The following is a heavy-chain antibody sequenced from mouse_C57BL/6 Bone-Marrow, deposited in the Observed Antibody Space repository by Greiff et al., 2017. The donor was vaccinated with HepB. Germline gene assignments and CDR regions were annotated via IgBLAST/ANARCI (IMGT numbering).Heavy chain of an antibody. CDR3: ARYDYDGYYFDY. D-gene: IGHD2-4*01. Sequence: PAAAVDFSRYWMSWVRRAPGKGLEWIGEINPDSSTINYAPSLKDKFIISRDNAKNTLYLQMSKVRSEDTALYYCARYDYDGYYFDYWGQGTTLTVSS. CDR1: AVDFSRYW. CDR2: INPDSSTI. J-gene: IGHJ2*01. V-gene: IGHV4-1*01.